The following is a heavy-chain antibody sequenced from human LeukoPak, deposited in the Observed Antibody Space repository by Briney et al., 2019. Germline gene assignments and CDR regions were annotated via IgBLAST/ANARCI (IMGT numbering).Heavy chain of an antibody. D-gene: IGHD5-24*01. CDR2: IIPILGIA. Sequence: EASVKVSCKASGGTFSSYAISWVRQAPGQGLEWMGRIIPILGIANYAQKFQGRVTITADKSTSTAYMELSSLRSEDTAVYYCARDPRWLQLEGGFDYWGQETLVTVSS. CDR3: ARDPRWLQLEGGFDY. J-gene: IGHJ4*02. CDR1: GGTFSSYA. V-gene: IGHV1-69*04.